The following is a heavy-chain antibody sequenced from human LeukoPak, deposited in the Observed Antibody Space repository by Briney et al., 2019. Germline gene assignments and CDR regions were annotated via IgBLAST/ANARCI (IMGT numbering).Heavy chain of an antibody. V-gene: IGHV1-69*04. CDR1: GGTFSSYA. Sequence: SVKVSCKASGGTFSSYAISWVRQAPGQGLEWMGRIIPILGIANYAQKFQGRVTITADKSTRTAYMELSSLRSEDTAVYYCARDMAGSGCPLDYWGQGTLVTVSS. CDR2: IIPILGIA. D-gene: IGHD6-19*01. CDR3: ARDMAGSGCPLDY. J-gene: IGHJ4*02.